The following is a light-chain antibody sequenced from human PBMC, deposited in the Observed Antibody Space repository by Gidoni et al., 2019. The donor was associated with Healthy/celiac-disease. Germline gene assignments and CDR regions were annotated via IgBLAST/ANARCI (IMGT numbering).Light chain of an antibody. V-gene: IGKV3-15*01. J-gene: IGKJ2*01. CDR3: QQYNNWPPYT. CDR1: QSVSSS. CDR2: GAS. Sequence: EILKTQSPATLSVSPGERATLSCRASQSVSSSLAWYQQKPDQAPRLLIYGASTRATGIPARFIGSGSGTEFTLTISSLQSEDFAVYYCQQYNNWPPYTFGQGTKLEIK.